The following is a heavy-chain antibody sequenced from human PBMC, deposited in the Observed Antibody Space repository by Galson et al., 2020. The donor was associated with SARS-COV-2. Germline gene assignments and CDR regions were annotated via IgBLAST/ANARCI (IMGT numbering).Heavy chain of an antibody. CDR1: GFTFGDYA. D-gene: IGHD3-22*01. V-gene: IGHV3-49*03. Sequence: SLRLSCPASGFTFGDYAMSWFRQAPGKGLEWVGFIRSKAYGGTTEYAASVKGRFTISRDDSKSIAYLQMNSLKTEDTAVYYCTRDLDYYDSSGYYPPYFDYWGQGTLVTVSS. CDR3: TRDLDYYDSSGYYPPYFDY. J-gene: IGHJ4*02. CDR2: IRSKAYGGTT.